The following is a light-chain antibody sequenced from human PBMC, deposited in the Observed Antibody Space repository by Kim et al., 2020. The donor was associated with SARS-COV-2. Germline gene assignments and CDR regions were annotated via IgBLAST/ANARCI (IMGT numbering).Light chain of an antibody. J-gene: IGLJ2*01. CDR2: RNN. CDR3: AAWNDSLGGSVV. Sequence: CSRSSSDIGSNFVYMYQQLPGTAPNLLIYRNNQRPSGVPDRFSGSKSGTSASLAISGLRSGDEADYYCAAWNDSLGGSVVFGGGTQLTVL. CDR1: SSDIGSNF. V-gene: IGLV1-47*01.